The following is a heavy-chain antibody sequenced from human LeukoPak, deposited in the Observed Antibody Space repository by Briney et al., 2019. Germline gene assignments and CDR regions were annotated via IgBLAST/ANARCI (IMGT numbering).Heavy chain of an antibody. D-gene: IGHD3-22*01. V-gene: IGHV1-69*04. J-gene: IGHJ4*02. CDR1: GGTFSSYA. CDR2: IIPILGIA. Sequence: SVKVSCKASGGTFSSYAISWVRQAPGQGLEWMGRIIPILGIANYAQKFQGRVTITTDESTSTAYMELSSLRSEDTAVYYCARESQTVITMIVDYYFDYWGQGTLVTVSS. CDR3: ARESQTVITMIVDYYFDY.